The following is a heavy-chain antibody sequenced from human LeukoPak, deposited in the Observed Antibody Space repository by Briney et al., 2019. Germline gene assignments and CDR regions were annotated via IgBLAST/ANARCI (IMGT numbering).Heavy chain of an antibody. CDR2: ISSSSSYI. D-gene: IGHD3-10*01. V-gene: IGHV3-21*01. CDR3: AKSYGSGNYYYYYYMDV. Sequence: GGSLRLSCAASGFTFSSYSMNWVRQAPGKGLEWVSSISSSSSYIYYADSVKGRFTISRDNAKNSLYLQMNSLRAEDTAVYYCAKSYGSGNYYYYYYMDVWGKGTTVTVSS. CDR1: GFTFSSYS. J-gene: IGHJ6*03.